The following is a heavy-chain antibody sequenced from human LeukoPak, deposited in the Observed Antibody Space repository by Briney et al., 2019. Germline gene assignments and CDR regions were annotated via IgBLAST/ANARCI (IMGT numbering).Heavy chain of an antibody. CDR3: ATDLGCSSTSCSDY. V-gene: IGHV1-24*01. CDR2: FDPEDGET. CDR1: GYTLTELS. D-gene: IGHD2-2*01. J-gene: IGHJ4*02. Sequence: ASVRVSCKVSGYTLTELSMHWVRQAPGKGGEWMGGFDPEDGETIYAQKFQGRVTITEDTSTDTAYMELSSLRSEDTAVYYCATDLGCSSTSCSDYWGQGTLVTVSS.